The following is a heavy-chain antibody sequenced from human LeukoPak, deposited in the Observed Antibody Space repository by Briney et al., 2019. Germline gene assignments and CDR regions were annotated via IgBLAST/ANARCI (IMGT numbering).Heavy chain of an antibody. J-gene: IGHJ4*02. Sequence: GRSLRLSCAASGFTFTSYWIHWVRQVPGKGLVWVARINPRGSSITYADSVKGRFTISRDNAKNTLYLQMDSLRAEDTGVYYCARSNQADDYWGQGTLVTVSS. CDR1: GFTFTSYW. V-gene: IGHV3-74*01. D-gene: IGHD1-14*01. CDR3: ARSNQADDY. CDR2: INPRGSSI.